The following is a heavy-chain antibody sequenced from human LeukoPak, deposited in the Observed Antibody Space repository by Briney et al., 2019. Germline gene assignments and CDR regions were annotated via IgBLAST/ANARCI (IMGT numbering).Heavy chain of an antibody. V-gene: IGHV3-7*05. CDR2: INQDGSEK. CDR3: ASLPQNNYFDSGSYYY. Sequence: QPWGSLRLSCVASGFTFSSYWMSWVRQAPGKGLEWVANINQDGSEKYYVDSVKGRFTISRDNAKNSLYLQMNSLRAEDTAVYYCASLPQNNYFDSGSYYYWGQRALVTVSS. D-gene: IGHD3-10*01. J-gene: IGHJ4*02. CDR1: GFTFSSYW.